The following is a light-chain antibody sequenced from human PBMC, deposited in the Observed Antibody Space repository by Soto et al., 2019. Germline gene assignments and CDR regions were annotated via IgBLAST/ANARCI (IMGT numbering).Light chain of an antibody. CDR3: QQYGSSPPMYT. J-gene: IGKJ2*01. Sequence: TQSPSTLSASVGDRVTITCRASRGFGSWLAWYQQKPGQAPRLLIYGASSRATGIPDRFSGSGSGTDFTLTISRLEPEDFAVYYCQQYGSSPPMYTFGQGTKLEIK. V-gene: IGKV3-20*01. CDR1: RGFGSW. CDR2: GAS.